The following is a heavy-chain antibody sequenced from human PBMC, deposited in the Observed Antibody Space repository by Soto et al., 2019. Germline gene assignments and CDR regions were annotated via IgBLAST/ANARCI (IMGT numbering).Heavy chain of an antibody. V-gene: IGHV4-34*01. D-gene: IGHD3-9*01. Sequence: SETLSLTCAVYGGSFSGYYWSWIRQPPGKGLEWIGEINHSGSTNYNPSLKSRVTISVDTSKNQFSLKLSSVTAADTAVYYCARGRLRYFDSDYMDVWGKGTTVTVSS. CDR2: INHSGST. CDR1: GGSFSGYY. CDR3: ARGRLRYFDSDYMDV. J-gene: IGHJ6*03.